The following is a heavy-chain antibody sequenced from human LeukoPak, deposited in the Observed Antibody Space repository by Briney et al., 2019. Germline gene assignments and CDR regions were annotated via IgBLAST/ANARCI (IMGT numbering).Heavy chain of an antibody. V-gene: IGHV3-48*03. Sequence: PGGSLRLSCAASGFTFSSYEMNWVRQAPGKGLEWVSHSSSSGSTIYYAGSVKGRFTIARDNAKNSVYLRMNSLRAEDTAVYYCARGSLHSAYGFDYWGQGTLVTVSS. CDR1: GFTFSSYE. CDR3: ARGSLHSAYGFDY. D-gene: IGHD5-12*01. J-gene: IGHJ4*02. CDR2: SSSSGSTI.